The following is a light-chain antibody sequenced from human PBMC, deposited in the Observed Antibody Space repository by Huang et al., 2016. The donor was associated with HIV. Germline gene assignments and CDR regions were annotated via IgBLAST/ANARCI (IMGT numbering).Light chain of an antibody. V-gene: IGKV1-39*01. CDR2: VAS. J-gene: IGKJ4*01. Sequence: DIQITQSPSSRSASVGDRVTTACRASQSIGTYLNWYQQKPGKAPRLLIHVASSLQSGVPSRFSGSGSGTDFTLTISSLQPEDFATYYCQQSYSALGLTFGGGTKVEIK. CDR1: QSIGTY. CDR3: QQSYSALGLT.